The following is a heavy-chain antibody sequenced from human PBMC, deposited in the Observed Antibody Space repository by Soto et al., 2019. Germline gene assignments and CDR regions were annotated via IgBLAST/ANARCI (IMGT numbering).Heavy chain of an antibody. J-gene: IGHJ5*02. CDR1: GFTFSSYA. CDR3: AKDRHVKIRPQLRYFDWFPNRTNWFDP. D-gene: IGHD3-9*01. Sequence: PGGSLRLSCAASGFTFSSYAMSWVRKAPGKGLEWVSAISGSGGSTYYADSVKGRFTISRDNSKNTLYLQMNSLRAEDTAVYYCAKDRHVKIRPQLRYFDWFPNRTNWFDPWGQGTLVTVSS. CDR2: ISGSGGST. V-gene: IGHV3-23*01.